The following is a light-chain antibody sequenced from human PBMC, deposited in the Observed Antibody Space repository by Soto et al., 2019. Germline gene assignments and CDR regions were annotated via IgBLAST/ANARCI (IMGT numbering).Light chain of an antibody. Sequence: QSVLTQPPSVSGAPGQTITISCTGSSSNIGAGYDVHWYQQLPGRAPKLLIYGNNNRPSGVPDRFSGSKSDSSGSLAITGLQGEDEAYYYCQSYDTSLGVGVFGGGTKLTVL. J-gene: IGLJ3*02. CDR1: SSNIGAGYD. CDR3: QSYDTSLGVGV. V-gene: IGLV1-40*01. CDR2: GNN.